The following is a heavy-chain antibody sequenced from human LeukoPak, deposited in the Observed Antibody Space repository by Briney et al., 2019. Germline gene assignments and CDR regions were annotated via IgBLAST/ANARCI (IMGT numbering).Heavy chain of an antibody. CDR1: GFTFSSYW. Sequence: GGSLRLSCAASGFTFSSYWMHWVRQAPGKGLEWVSRINSDGSTINYADSVKGRFTISRDNAKNTLYLQMDSLRAEDTAVYYCTRETVVVATASLGYWGLGTLVTVSS. J-gene: IGHJ4*02. CDR2: INSDGSTI. D-gene: IGHD2-2*01. V-gene: IGHV3-74*01. CDR3: TRETVVVATASLGY.